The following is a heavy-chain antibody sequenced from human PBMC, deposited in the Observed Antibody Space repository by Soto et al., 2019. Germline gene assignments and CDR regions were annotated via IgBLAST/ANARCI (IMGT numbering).Heavy chain of an antibody. J-gene: IGHJ4*02. Sequence: SETLSLTCAVYGGSFSGYYWSWIRQPPGKGLEWIGEINHSGSTNYNPSLKSRVTLSVDTSKNQFSLKLRSVTAADTAVYYCAKDRGIAVAGTFSYWGQRTLVTGSS. CDR1: GGSFSGYY. CDR3: AKDRGIAVAGTFSY. D-gene: IGHD6-19*01. CDR2: INHSGST. V-gene: IGHV4-34*01.